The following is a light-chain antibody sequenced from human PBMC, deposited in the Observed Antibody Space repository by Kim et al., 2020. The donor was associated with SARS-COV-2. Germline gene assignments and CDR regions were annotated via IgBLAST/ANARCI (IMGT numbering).Light chain of an antibody. CDR3: SSYTSSTLGV. J-gene: IGLJ2*01. V-gene: IGLV2-14*04. Sequence: GQSGTIACTGTRSDIGRYSDVSWDQQHPGKAPKLMSFDVSKRPSGGANRFSGSKSGNTSSLTISGLQAEDDADYYCSSYTSSTLGVFGGGTQLTVL. CDR1: RSDIGRYSD. CDR2: DVS.